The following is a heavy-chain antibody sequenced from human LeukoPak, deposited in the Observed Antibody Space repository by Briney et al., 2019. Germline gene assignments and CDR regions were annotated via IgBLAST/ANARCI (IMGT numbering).Heavy chain of an antibody. J-gene: IGHJ4*02. Sequence: SETLSLTCTVSGGSISSSSYYWGWIRQPPGKGLEWIGYIYYSGSTNYNPSLKSRVTISVDTSKNQFSLKLSSVTAADTAVYYCARVRPTYYFDYWGQGTLVTVSS. V-gene: IGHV4-61*05. CDR2: IYYSGST. CDR1: GGSISSSSYY. CDR3: ARVRPTYYFDY.